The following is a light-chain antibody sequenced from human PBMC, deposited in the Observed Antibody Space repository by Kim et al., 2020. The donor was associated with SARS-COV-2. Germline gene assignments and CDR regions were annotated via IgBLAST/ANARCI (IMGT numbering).Light chain of an antibody. CDR1: QSVLTRPNKNNY. CDR2: WAS. V-gene: IGKV4-1*01. Sequence: ATINGKSSQSVLTRPNKNNYIGWYQQKPGQPPKLLIYWASARESGVPDRFSGSGSGTDFTLTITSLQAEDVAVYYCQQHYSVLVTFGQGTKVEIK. J-gene: IGKJ1*01. CDR3: QQHYSVLVT.